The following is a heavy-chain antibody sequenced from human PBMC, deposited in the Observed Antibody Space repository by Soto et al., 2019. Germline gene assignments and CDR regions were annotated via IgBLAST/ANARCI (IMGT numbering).Heavy chain of an antibody. J-gene: IGHJ5*01. CDR1: GGSISSYY. D-gene: IGHD6-6*01. CDR3: ERDLSSSRGTVWFDS. Sequence: SETLSLTCTVSGGSISSYYWSWIRQPAGKGLEWIGRIYTSGSTNYNPSLKSRVTMSVDTSKNQFTLKLSSVAAADTAVYYCERDLSSSRGTVWFDSWGQGTLVTVSS. V-gene: IGHV4-4*07. CDR2: IYTSGST.